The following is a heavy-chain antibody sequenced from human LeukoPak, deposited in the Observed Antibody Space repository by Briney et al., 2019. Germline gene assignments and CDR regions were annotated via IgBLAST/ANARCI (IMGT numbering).Heavy chain of an antibody. J-gene: IGHJ4*02. Sequence: GGSLRLSCAASGFTFSSYGVHWVRQAPGKGLEWVAVISYDGSNKYYADSVKGRFTISRDNSKNTLYLQMNSLRAEDTAVYYCAKDHGSGSYCDYWGQGTLVTVSS. CDR3: AKDHGSGSYCDY. CDR1: GFTFSSYG. V-gene: IGHV3-30*18. D-gene: IGHD3-10*01. CDR2: ISYDGSNK.